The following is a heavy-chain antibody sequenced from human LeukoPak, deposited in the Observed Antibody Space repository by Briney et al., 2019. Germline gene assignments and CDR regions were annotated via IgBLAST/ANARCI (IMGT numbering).Heavy chain of an antibody. CDR2: IYHSGST. CDR3: ASGGRGFGVHNFDY. D-gene: IGHD3-10*01. J-gene: IGHJ4*02. Sequence: SETLSLTCAVSGGSISSSNSWSGVRQPPGKGLEGFGEIYHSGSTNYNPSLKSRVTISVDKSKNQFSLKLSSVAAAVTAVYYCASGGRGFGVHNFDYWGQGTLVTVSS. V-gene: IGHV4-4*02. CDR1: GGSISSSNS.